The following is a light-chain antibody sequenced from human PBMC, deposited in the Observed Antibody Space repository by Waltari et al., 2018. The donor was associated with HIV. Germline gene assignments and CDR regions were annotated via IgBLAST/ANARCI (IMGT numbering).Light chain of an antibody. CDR3: CSYTGAGVL. CDR2: AVT. J-gene: IGLJ2*01. V-gene: IGLV2-23*02. CDR1: SSDVGAYNL. Sequence: QSALTQSASVSGSPGQSITISCTGSSSDVGAYNLVSWYQQPPGKAPKLMLFAVTKRPPGVSERFSGLRACIPASLTISGLQAEDEGNYYCCSYTGAGVLFGGGTKLTVL.